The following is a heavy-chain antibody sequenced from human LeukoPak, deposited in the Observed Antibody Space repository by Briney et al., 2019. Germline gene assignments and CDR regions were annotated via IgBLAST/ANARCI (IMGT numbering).Heavy chain of an antibody. J-gene: IGHJ5*02. CDR2: IYHSGST. D-gene: IGHD2-2*02. Sequence: SETLSLTCAVYGGSFSGYYWSWVRQPPGKGLEWIGYIYHSGSTYYNPSLKSRVTISVDRSKNQFSLKLSSVTAADTAVYYCARFRPGLGYCSSTSCYTTKGWFDPWGQGTLVTVSS. CDR3: ARFRPGLGYCSSTSCYTTKGWFDP. V-gene: IGHV4-34*01. CDR1: GGSFSGYY.